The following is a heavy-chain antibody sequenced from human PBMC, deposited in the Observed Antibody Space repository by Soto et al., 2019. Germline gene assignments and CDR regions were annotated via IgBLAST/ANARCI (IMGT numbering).Heavy chain of an antibody. D-gene: IGHD1-20*01. CDR2: ISAYNGNT. CDR1: GYTFTSYG. CDR3: ARDSTFQEAYNWNPWDYYYGMDV. J-gene: IGHJ6*02. Sequence: QVQLVQSGAEVKKPGASVKVSCKASGYTFTSYGISWVRQAPGQGLEWMGWISAYNGNTNYAQKLQGRVTMTTDTSTSTAYMELRSLRSDDTAVYYCARDSTFQEAYNWNPWDYYYGMDVWGQGTTVTVSS. V-gene: IGHV1-18*01.